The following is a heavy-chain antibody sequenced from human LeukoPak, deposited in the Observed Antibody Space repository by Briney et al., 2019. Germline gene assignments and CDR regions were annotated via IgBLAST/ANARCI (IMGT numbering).Heavy chain of an antibody. CDR1: GYTFTGYY. CDR3: ARDDYVWGSYREGSNWFDH. D-gene: IGHD3-16*02. V-gene: IGHV1-2*02. CDR2: INPNSGGT. J-gene: IGHJ5*02. Sequence: GASVKVSCKASGYTFTGYYMHWVRQAPGQGLEWMGWINPNSGGTNYAQKFQGRVTMTRDTSISTAYMELSRLRSDDTAVYYCARDDYVWGSYREGSNWFDHWGQGTLVTVSS.